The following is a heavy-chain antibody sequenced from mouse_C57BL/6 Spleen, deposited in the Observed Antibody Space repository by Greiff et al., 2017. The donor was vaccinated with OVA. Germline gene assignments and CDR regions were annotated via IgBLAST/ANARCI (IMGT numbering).Heavy chain of an antibody. V-gene: IGHV5-17*01. CDR2: ISSGSSTI. CDR1: GFTFSDYG. J-gene: IGHJ2*01. CDR3: ARGIYDGYYFDY. D-gene: IGHD2-3*01. Sequence: DVQLVESGGGLVKPGGSLKLSCAASGFTFSDYGMHWVRQAPEKGLEWVAYISSGSSTIYYADTVKGRFTISRDNAKNTLFLQMTSLRSEDTAMYYCARGIYDGYYFDYWGQGTTLTVSS.